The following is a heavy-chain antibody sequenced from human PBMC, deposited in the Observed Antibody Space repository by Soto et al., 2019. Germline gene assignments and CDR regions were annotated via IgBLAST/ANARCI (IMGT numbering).Heavy chain of an antibody. D-gene: IGHD6-19*01. CDR2: IYYSGST. Sequence: PSETLSLTCTVSGGSISSSSYYWGWIRQPPGKGLEWIGSIYYSGSTYYNPSLKSRVTISVDTSKNQFSLKLSSVTAADTAVYYCARGAVAAPFDYWGQGTLVTVSS. CDR1: GGSISSSSYY. CDR3: ARGAVAAPFDY. V-gene: IGHV4-39*01. J-gene: IGHJ4*02.